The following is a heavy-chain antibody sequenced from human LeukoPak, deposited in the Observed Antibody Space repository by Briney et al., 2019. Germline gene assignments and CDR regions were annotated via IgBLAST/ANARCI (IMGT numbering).Heavy chain of an antibody. V-gene: IGHV1-69*10. CDR2: IIPILGIA. D-gene: IGHD3-10*01. J-gene: IGHJ4*02. Sequence: ASVKVSCKASGGTFSSYAISWVRQATGQRLEWMGGIIPILGIANYAQKFQGRVTITADKSTSTAYMELSSLRSEDTAVYYCARARRYYGPGDQPDYWGQGTLVTVSS. CDR1: GGTFSSYA. CDR3: ARARRYYGPGDQPDY.